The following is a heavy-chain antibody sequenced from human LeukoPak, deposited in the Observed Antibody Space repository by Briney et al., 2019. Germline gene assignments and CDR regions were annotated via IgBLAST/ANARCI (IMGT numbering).Heavy chain of an antibody. D-gene: IGHD6-19*01. CDR1: GLILRGHA. V-gene: IGHV3-23*01. CDR2: IGDSGEIE. Sequence: GGSLTLSCEASGLILRGHAMSWVRQAPGKGLEWVSGIGDSGEIERYADSVKGRFTISRDNFRNTVYLEMRSLGPEDTAVYYCAKGYSSGWTPFDYWGQGTQVTVSS. J-gene: IGHJ4*02. CDR3: AKGYSSGWTPFDY.